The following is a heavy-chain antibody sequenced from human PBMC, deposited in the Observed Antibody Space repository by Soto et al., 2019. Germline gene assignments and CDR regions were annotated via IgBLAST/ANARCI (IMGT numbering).Heavy chain of an antibody. D-gene: IGHD3-10*01. Sequence: EVQLVESGGGLVKPGGSLRLSCAASGFTFSSYSMNWVRQAPGKGLEWVSSISSSSSYIYYADSVKGRFTISRDNAKNSLYLQMNSLRAEDTAVYYCARDRLPRGTMVRGVKRGGWFDPWGQGTLVTVSS. CDR3: ARDRLPRGTMVRGVKRGGWFDP. CDR2: ISSSSSYI. V-gene: IGHV3-21*01. J-gene: IGHJ5*02. CDR1: GFTFSSYS.